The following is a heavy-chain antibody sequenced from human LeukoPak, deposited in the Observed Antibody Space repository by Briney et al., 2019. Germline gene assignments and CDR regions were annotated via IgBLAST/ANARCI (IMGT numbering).Heavy chain of an antibody. CDR3: AKSIAGEVAFDY. CDR2: IKHSGST. Sequence: SETLSLTCAVYGGSFSGYYWSWIRQPPGKGLEWIGEIKHSGSTNYNPSLKSRVTISVDTSKNQFSLRLSSVTAADTAVYYCAKSIAGEVAFDYWGQGTLVTVSS. D-gene: IGHD6-6*01. V-gene: IGHV4-34*01. J-gene: IGHJ4*02. CDR1: GGSFSGYY.